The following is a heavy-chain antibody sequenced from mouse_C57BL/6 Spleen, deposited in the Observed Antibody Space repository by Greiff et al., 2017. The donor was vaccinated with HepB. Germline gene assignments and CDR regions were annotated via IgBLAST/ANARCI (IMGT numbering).Heavy chain of an antibody. J-gene: IGHJ4*01. CDR2: IWGGGST. CDR3: AKHLPYDYDGGGYAMDY. D-gene: IGHD2-4*01. CDR1: GFSLTSYG. V-gene: IGHV2-9*01. Sequence: VQGVESGPGLVAPSQSLSITCTVSGFSLTSYGVDWVRQPPGKGLEWLGVIWGGGSTNYNSALMSRLSISKDNSKSQVFLKMNSLQTDDTAMYYCAKHLPYDYDGGGYAMDYWGQGTSVTVSS.